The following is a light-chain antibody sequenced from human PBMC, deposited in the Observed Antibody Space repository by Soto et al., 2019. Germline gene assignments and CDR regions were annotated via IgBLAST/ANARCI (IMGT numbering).Light chain of an antibody. CDR2: AAS. CDR3: QQYGSAPWT. V-gene: IGKV3-20*01. Sequence: EIVLTQSPGTLSLSPGERATLSCRASQSVPDSSLAWYQQRPGQTPRLLISAASNRAAAIPDRFRGSGSGTDFTLTITTLEPEDSAVYYCQQYGSAPWTFGQGTKVEIK. CDR1: QSVPDSS. J-gene: IGKJ1*01.